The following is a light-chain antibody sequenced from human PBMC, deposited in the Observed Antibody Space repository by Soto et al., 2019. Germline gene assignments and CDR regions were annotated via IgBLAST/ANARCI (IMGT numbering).Light chain of an antibody. CDR3: QSSDTSLSGSL. Sequence: QPVLTQPPSVSGYPGQRVTISCTGSSSNIGAGFDVHWYQHLPGTAPKLLIYNNNYRPSGVPDRFSGSTSGTSASLAITGLRAEDEADYYCQSSDTSLSGSLFGGGTKVTVL. CDR2: NNN. CDR1: SSNIGAGFD. V-gene: IGLV1-40*01. J-gene: IGLJ2*01.